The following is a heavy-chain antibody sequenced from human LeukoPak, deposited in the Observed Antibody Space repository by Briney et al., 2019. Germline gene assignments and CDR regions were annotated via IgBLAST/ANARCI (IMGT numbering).Heavy chain of an antibody. D-gene: IGHD1-26*01. V-gene: IGHV3-23*01. CDR2: INGGGGNT. CDR3: AGGYGSGSYGMDV. CDR1: GFTFSSYA. Sequence: GGSLRLSCAASGFTFSSYAMTWVRQAPGKGLEWVAAINGGGGNTYYADSVKGRFTISRDNSKNTLYLQMNSLRGEDTAVYYCAGGYGSGSYGMDVWGQGTTVTVSS. J-gene: IGHJ6*02.